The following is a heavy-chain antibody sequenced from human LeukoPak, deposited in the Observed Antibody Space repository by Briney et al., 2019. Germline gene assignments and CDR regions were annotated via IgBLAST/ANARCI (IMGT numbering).Heavy chain of an antibody. V-gene: IGHV3-21*01. J-gene: IGHJ4*02. CDR3: GRGGLLWFGGGVDY. CDR1: GFTFSSYS. CDR2: ISSSSSYI. Sequence: GGSLRLSCAASGFTFSSYSMNWVRQAPGKGLEWVSSISSSSSYIYYADSVKGRFPISRDNAKHSLYLQMNTLKPEDTAVYYCGRGGLLWFGGGVDYWGQGTLVTVSS. D-gene: IGHD3-10*01.